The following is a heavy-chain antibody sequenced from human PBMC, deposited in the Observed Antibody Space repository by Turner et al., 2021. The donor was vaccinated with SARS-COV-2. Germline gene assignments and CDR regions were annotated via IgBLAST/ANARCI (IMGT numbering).Heavy chain of an antibody. J-gene: IGHJ4*02. Sequence: EVQLVESGGGLVKPGGSLRLSCAASGFTFSSYIMNWVRQAQGKGLEWVSSISSSSSYIYYADSVKGRFTISRDNAKNSLYLQMNSLRAEDTAVYYCARSPTAPGYYYDSSGYYTPYYFDYWGQGTLVTVSS. V-gene: IGHV3-21*01. CDR1: GFTFSSYI. CDR2: ISSSSSYI. CDR3: ARSPTAPGYYYDSSGYYTPYYFDY. D-gene: IGHD3-22*01.